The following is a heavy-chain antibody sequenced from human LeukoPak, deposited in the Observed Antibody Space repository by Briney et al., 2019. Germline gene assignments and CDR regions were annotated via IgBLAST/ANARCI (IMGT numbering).Heavy chain of an antibody. V-gene: IGHV3-30*18. D-gene: IGHD5-24*01. J-gene: IGHJ4*02. CDR2: ISYDGSNK. CDR1: GFTFSSYG. CDR3: AKDGDGYNLYFDY. Sequence: GGSLRLSCAASGFTFSSYGMHWVRQAPGKGLEWVAVISYDGSNKYYADSVKGRFTISRGNSKNTLYLQMNSLRAEDTAVYYCAKDGDGYNLYFDYWGQGTLVTVSS.